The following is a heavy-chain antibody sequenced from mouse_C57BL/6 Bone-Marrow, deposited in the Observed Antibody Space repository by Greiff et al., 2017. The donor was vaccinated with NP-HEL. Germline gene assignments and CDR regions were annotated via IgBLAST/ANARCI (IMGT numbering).Heavy chain of an antibody. CDR2: IDPSDSYT. J-gene: IGHJ2*01. CDR3: ARGGYYYGSSPYYFDY. Sequence: QVQLQQPGAELVRPGTSVKLSCKASGYTFTSYWMHWVKQRPGQGLEWIGVIDPSDSYTNYNQKFKGKATLTVDTSSSTAYMQLSSLTSEDSAVYYCARGGYYYGSSPYYFDYWGQGTTLTVSS. D-gene: IGHD1-1*01. V-gene: IGHV1-59*01. CDR1: GYTFTSYW.